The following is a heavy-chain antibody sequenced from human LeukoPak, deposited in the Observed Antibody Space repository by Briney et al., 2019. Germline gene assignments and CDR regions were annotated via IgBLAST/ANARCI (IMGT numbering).Heavy chain of an antibody. V-gene: IGHV1-46*01. CDR2: INPSGGST. D-gene: IGHD3-10*01. CDR1: GYTFTNNY. Sequence: ASVKVSCKASGYTFTNNYMHWVRQAPGQGLEWMGIINPSGGSTNYAQKFQGRVTMTRDTSTSTVYVELSSLRSEDTAVYYCATAPGITPGWFDPWGQGTLVTVSS. CDR3: ATAPGITPGWFDP. J-gene: IGHJ5*02.